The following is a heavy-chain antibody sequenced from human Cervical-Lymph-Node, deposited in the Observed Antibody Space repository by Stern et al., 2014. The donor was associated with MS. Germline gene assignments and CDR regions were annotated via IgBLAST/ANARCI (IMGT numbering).Heavy chain of an antibody. CDR3: AGGVVSNRAAATLHNLFDP. Sequence: QVQLLQSGAEVKKPASSVTVSCKASGGTFISSYAITWMRRPPGQGLVGVGRLIHILGLPNYDQHLTGRVTLTADTSQNTIYMALSSLRSEDTAVYYCAGGVVSNRAAATLHNLFDPWGQGTLVTVSS. D-gene: IGHD2-15*01. J-gene: IGHJ5*02. CDR2: LIHILGLP. V-gene: IGHV1-69*04. CDR1: GGTFISSYA.